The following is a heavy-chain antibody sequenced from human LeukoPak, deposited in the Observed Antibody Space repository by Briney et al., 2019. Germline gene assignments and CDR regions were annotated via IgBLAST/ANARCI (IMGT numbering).Heavy chain of an antibody. J-gene: IGHJ4*02. CDR2: ITGNGVST. Sequence: PGGSLRLSCAASGFTFNTYAMAWVRQAPGEGLEWVSSITGNGVSTYYADSVKGRFTISRDNSKSTLYLQVNSLRGDDTAVYHCARDSGSYLQPTDYWGQGTLVTVSS. D-gene: IGHD1-26*01. V-gene: IGHV3-23*01. CDR1: GFTFNTYA. CDR3: ARDSGSYLQPTDY.